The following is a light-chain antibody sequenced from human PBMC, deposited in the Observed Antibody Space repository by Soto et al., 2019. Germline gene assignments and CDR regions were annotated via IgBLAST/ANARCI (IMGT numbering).Light chain of an antibody. CDR1: QGVRSY. Sequence: IQLTQSPSSLSASVGDRVTITCRASQGVRSYLAWFQQRPGKAPKLLIFGASTLQNGVPARFSGGGFGTEFTLTITSLHPEDFATYYSHQVYTYPRTFGQGTKVDIK. J-gene: IGKJ1*01. CDR3: HQVYTYPRT. V-gene: IGKV1-9*01. CDR2: GAS.